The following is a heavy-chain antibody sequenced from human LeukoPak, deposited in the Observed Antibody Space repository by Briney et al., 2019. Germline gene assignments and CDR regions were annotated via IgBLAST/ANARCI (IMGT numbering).Heavy chain of an antibody. CDR2: IYYSGSI. V-gene: IGHV4-38-2*02. D-gene: IGHD6-13*01. CDR3: ARDGQPAGTELNWFDP. CDR1: GYSISSGYF. J-gene: IGHJ5*02. Sequence: SEPLSLTCTVSGYSISSGYFWGWIRQPPGKGLEWTGSIYYSGSIYYNTSLRSRVTISVDTSKNQFSLKLSSVTAADTAVYYCARDGQPAGTELNWFDPWGQGTLVTVSS.